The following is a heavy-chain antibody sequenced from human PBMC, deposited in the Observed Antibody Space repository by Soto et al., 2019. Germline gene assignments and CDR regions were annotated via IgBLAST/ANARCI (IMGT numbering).Heavy chain of an antibody. CDR1: GFTFSSYA. Sequence: GGSLRLSCAASGFTFSSYAMSGVRQAPGKGLEWVSAISGSGGSTYYADSVKGRFTISRDNSKNTLYLQMNSLRAEDTAVYYCAALVGATFPLDYWGQGTLVTVSS. V-gene: IGHV3-23*01. CDR3: AALVGATFPLDY. D-gene: IGHD1-26*01. J-gene: IGHJ4*02. CDR2: ISGSGGST.